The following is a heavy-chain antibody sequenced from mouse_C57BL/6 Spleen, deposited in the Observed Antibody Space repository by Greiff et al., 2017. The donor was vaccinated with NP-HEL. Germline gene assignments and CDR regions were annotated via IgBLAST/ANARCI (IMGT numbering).Heavy chain of an antibody. CDR1: GYAFSSSW. CDR3: ARESADGYCFAY. J-gene: IGHJ3*01. D-gene: IGHD2-3*01. V-gene: IGHV1-82*01. CDR2: IYPGDGDT. Sequence: QVQLQQSGPELVKPGASVKISCKASGYAFSSSWMNWVKQRPGKGLEWIGRIYPGDGDTNYNGKFKGKATLTADKSSSTAYMQLSSLTSEDSAVYYCARESADGYCFAYWGQGTLVTVSA.